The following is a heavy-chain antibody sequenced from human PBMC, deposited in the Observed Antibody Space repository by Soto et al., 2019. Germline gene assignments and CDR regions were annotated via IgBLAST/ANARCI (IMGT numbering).Heavy chain of an antibody. CDR1: GFSLSSSGVG. Sequence: SGATLVNPTQTLTLTCTFSGFSLSSSGVGVGWIRQPPGKALEWLALIYWDDDKRYSPSLKSRLTITKDTSKNQVVLTMTNMDPVDTATYYCAHIGGLWLDYDILTGYPHLSFDPWGQGTLVTVSS. CDR2: IYWDDDK. J-gene: IGHJ5*02. V-gene: IGHV2-5*02. D-gene: IGHD3-9*01. CDR3: AHIGGLWLDYDILTGYPHLSFDP.